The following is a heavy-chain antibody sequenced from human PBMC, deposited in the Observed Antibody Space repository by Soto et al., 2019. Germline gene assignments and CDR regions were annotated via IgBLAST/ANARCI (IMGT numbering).Heavy chain of an antibody. Sequence: SETLSLTCAVYGGSFSVYYWSWIRQPPGKGLEWIGEINHSGSTNYNPSLKSRVTISVDTSKNQFSLKLSSVTAADTAVYYCASSDYENDYWGQGTLVTVSS. D-gene: IGHD4-17*01. CDR1: GGSFSVYY. J-gene: IGHJ4*02. CDR3: ASSDYENDY. V-gene: IGHV4-34*01. CDR2: INHSGST.